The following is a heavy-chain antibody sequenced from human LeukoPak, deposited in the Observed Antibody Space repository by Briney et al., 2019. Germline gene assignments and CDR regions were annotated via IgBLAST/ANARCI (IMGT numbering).Heavy chain of an antibody. Sequence: ASVKVSCKASGYTFTSYGISWVRQAPGQGLEWMGWISAYNGNTNYAQKLQGRVTMTTDTSTGTAYMELRSLRSDDTAVYYCARSAAGTLYYYYYYMDVWGKGTTVTVSS. V-gene: IGHV1-18*01. CDR3: ARSAAGTLYYYYYYMDV. D-gene: IGHD6-13*01. CDR2: ISAYNGNT. J-gene: IGHJ6*03. CDR1: GYTFTSYG.